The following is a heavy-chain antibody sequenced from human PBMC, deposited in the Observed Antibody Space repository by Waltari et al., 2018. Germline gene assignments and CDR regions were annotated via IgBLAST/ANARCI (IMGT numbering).Heavy chain of an antibody. CDR3: ARVGREQLGREYYYYYYMDV. V-gene: IGHV4-59*01. J-gene: IGHJ6*03. CDR2: IYYSGST. CDR1: GGSISSYY. Sequence: QVQLQESGPGLVKPSETLSLTCTVSGGSISSYYWSWIRPPPGKGLEWIGYIYYSGSTNYTPSLKSRVTRSVETSKNQFSLRLGSVTAADTAVYYCARVGREQLGREYYYYYYMDVWGKGTTVTVSS. D-gene: IGHD6-6*01.